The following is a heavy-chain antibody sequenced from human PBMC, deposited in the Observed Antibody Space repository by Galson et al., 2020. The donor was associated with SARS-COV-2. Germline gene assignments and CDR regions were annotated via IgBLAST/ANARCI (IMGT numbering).Heavy chain of an antibody. Sequence: GESLKISCKGSGYSFTSYWIGWVRQMPGNGLEWMGNIYPGDSDTRYSPSFQGQVTISADRSISTAYLQWSSLKASDTTMYYCAKEVWVGNYYYGMDVWGQGTTVTVSS. CDR1: GYSFTSYW. V-gene: IGHV5-51*01. J-gene: IGHJ6*02. D-gene: IGHD2-15*01. CDR3: AKEVWVGNYYYGMDV. CDR2: IYPGDSDT.